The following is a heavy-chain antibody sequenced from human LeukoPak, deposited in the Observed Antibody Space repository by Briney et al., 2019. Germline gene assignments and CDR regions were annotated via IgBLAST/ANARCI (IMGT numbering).Heavy chain of an antibody. D-gene: IGHD5-12*01. V-gene: IGHV4-59*08. CDR1: GGSLNSYY. CDR3: ARMGGYSGYGTH. CDR2: IYSSGSA. J-gene: IGHJ4*02. Sequence: SETLSLKCTVSGGSLNSYYWSWIRQPPGKGLEWIGYIYSSGSANYNPSLKSRVTMSLDTSKNQISLKLNSLTAADTAVYYCARMGGYSGYGTHLGQGTLVTVSS.